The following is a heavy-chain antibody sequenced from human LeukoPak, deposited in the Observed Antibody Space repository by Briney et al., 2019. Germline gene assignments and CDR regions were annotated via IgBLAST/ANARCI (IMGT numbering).Heavy chain of an antibody. CDR1: GYSFTSYW. D-gene: IGHD3-10*01. Sequence: GESLKISCKGSGYSFTSYWISWVRQMPGKGLEWMGRIDPSVSYTNYSPSFQGHVTISADKSISTACLQWSSLKASDTAMYYCARRGKNYYGSGTYYWGQGTLVTVSS. CDR3: ARRGKNYYGSGTYY. CDR2: IDPSVSYT. V-gene: IGHV5-10-1*01. J-gene: IGHJ4*02.